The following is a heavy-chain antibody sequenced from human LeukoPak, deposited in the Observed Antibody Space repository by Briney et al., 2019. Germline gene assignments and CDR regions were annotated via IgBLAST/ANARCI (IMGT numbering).Heavy chain of an antibody. D-gene: IGHD1-26*01. CDR2: ISYDGSNK. J-gene: IGHJ4*02. CDR1: GFTFRDYY. Sequence: GGSLRLSCVASGFTFRDYYMSWIRRAPGKGLEWVTVISYDGSNKYYGDSVKGRFTISRDNSKNTLYLKMNSLRAEDTAVYYCAKEGSNGDFDYWGQGTLVTVSS. V-gene: IGHV3-30*18. CDR3: AKEGSNGDFDY.